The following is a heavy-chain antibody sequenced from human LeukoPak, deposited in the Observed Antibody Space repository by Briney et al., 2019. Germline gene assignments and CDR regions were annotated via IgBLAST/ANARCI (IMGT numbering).Heavy chain of an antibody. CDR1: GFTFSSYS. Sequence: PGGSLRLSCAASGFTFSSYSMNWVRQAPGKGLEGVSSISSSSSYIYYADSVKGRFTISRDNAKNSLYLQMNSLRAEDTAVYYCAREGGTTGTTHYYYYGMDVWGQGTTVTVSS. CDR3: AREGGTTGTTHYYYYGMDV. J-gene: IGHJ6*02. D-gene: IGHD1-1*01. V-gene: IGHV3-21*01. CDR2: ISSSSSYI.